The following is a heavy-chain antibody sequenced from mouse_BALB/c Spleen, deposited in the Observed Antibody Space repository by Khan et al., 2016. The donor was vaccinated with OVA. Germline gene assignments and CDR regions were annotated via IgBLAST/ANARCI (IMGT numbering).Heavy chain of an antibody. D-gene: IGHD2-14*01. CDR3: AREGAYYRSDGWFAY. V-gene: IGHV1-4*01. CDR1: GYTFTTYT. Sequence: QVQLKQSGAELARPGASVKMSCKASGYTFTTYTMHWVKQRPGQGLEWIGYIIPTNDYTNYNQTFKDRATLTADKSSSTAYMQLSSLTSEDSALYYCAREGAYYRSDGWFAYWGQGTLVTVSA. J-gene: IGHJ3*01. CDR2: IIPTNDYT.